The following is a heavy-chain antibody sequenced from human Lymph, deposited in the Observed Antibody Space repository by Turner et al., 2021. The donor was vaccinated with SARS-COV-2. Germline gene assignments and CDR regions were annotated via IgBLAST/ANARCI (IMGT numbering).Heavy chain of an antibody. CDR1: GYTFTSYY. CDR3: ARDPPIQIWVDYFYYGMDV. J-gene: IGHJ6*02. V-gene: IGHV1-46*01. D-gene: IGHD5-18*01. CDR2: INPSVGST. Sequence: QVQLEQSGAEVKKPGASVKVSCKASGYTFTSYYMHWVRQAPGQGLEWMGIINPSVGSTSYAQKFQGRVTMTRDTSTSTVYMELSSLRSEDTAVYYCARDPPIQIWVDYFYYGMDVWGQGTTVTVSS.